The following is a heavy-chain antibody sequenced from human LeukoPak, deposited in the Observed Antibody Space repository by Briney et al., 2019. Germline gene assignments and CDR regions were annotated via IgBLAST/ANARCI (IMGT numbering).Heavy chain of an antibody. J-gene: IGHJ4*02. D-gene: IGHD2/OR15-2a*01. CDR3: ARGGGRHVEY. CDR1: GFTFSSYW. CDR2: IKEDGSEK. V-gene: IGHV3-7*05. Sequence: GGTLRLSCAASGFTFSSYWMSWVRQAPGKGLEWVANIKEDGSEKNYVDSVKRRFTISRDNAKNSLYLQMNSLSAEVRAVYYCARGGGRHVEYWGRGNLVTVSS.